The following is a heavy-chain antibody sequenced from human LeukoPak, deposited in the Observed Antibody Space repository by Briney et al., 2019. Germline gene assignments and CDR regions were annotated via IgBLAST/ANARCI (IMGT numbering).Heavy chain of an antibody. CDR2: ITSSSSYI. J-gene: IGHJ4*02. CDR3: ARTYAYDATGDRGH. D-gene: IGHD3-16*01. Sequence: GGSLRLSCAASGFTFNTYNMNWVRQAPGQGLEWVSSITSSSSYIYYADSVKGRFTISRDNAKNSLYLQMNSLRAEDTAVYYCARTYAYDATGDRGHWGQGTLVTVSS. V-gene: IGHV3-21*01. CDR1: GFTFNTYN.